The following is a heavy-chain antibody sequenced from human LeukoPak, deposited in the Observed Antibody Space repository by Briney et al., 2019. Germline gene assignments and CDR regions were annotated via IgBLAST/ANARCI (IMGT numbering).Heavy chain of an antibody. CDR2: IYSGGST. V-gene: IGHV3-53*01. CDR1: GFTVSSNY. CDR3: ARGPNYGDRVDYLDS. J-gene: IGHJ4*02. Sequence: GGSLRLSCAASGFTVSSNYMSWVRQAPGKGLEWVSVIYSGGSTYYADSVKGRFTISRDNSKNTLYLQMNSLRAEDTAVYYCARGPNYGDRVDYLDSWGQGTEVTVPS. D-gene: IGHD4/OR15-4a*01.